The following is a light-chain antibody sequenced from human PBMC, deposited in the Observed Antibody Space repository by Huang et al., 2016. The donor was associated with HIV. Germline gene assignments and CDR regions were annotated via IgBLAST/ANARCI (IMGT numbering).Light chain of an antibody. CDR3: QQRSNWPLT. Sequence: EIVLTQSPVTLSLFPGERATLSCRASQSVSSHLVWFQQKTGQAPRRLIYDTANMANGIPPRFSGSGSGTDFTLTISSLEPEDFAVYYCQQRSNWPLTFGGGTKVEIK. V-gene: IGKV3-11*01. CDR1: QSVSSH. J-gene: IGKJ4*01. CDR2: DTA.